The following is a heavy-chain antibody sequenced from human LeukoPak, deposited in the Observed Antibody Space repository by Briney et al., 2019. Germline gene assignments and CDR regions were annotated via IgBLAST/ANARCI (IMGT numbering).Heavy chain of an antibody. CDR1: GFTFGDYY. V-gene: IGHV3-11*04. J-gene: IGHJ4*02. CDR2: ISSSGSTI. CDR3: AKLPEGSSSLDY. D-gene: IGHD6-6*01. Sequence: GGSLRLSCAASGFTFGDYYMSWIRQAPGKGLEWVSYISSSGSTIYYADSVKGRFTISRDNAKNSLYLQMNSLRAEDTAVYYCAKLPEGSSSLDYWGQGTLVTVSS.